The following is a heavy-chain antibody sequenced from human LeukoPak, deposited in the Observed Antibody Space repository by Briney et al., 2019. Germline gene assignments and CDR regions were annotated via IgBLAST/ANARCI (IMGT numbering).Heavy chain of an antibody. V-gene: IGHV1-2*02. D-gene: IGHD2-2*02. CDR3: ARDCSDTNCYTSY. CDR2: INPHSGGT. Sequence: ASVKVSCKASGYIFTGYYMHWVRQAPGQGLEWMGWINPHSGGTNYAQKFQGRVTMTRDTSITTAYMELSRLRSDDTAVYYCARDCSDTNCYTSYWGQGTLVTVSS. CDR1: GYIFTGYY. J-gene: IGHJ4*02.